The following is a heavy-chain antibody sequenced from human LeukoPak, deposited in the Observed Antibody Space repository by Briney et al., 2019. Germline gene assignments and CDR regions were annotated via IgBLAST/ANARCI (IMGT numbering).Heavy chain of an antibody. CDR2: IIPIFGTA. J-gene: IGHJ4*02. Sequence: SVKVSCKASGDTFSSYAISWVRQAPGQGLEWMGGIIPIFGTANYAQKFQDRVAITADESTSTAYMELSSLRSEDTAVYYCARPYDTRGYFPDYWGQGTLVTVSS. CDR3: ARPYDTRGYFPDY. D-gene: IGHD3-22*01. CDR1: GDTFSSYA. V-gene: IGHV1-69*13.